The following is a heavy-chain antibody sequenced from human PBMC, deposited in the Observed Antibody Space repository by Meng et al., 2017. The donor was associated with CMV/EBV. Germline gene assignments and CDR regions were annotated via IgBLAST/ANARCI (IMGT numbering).Heavy chain of an antibody. J-gene: IGHJ5*02. V-gene: IGHV1-18*04. CDR1: GYTFTGYY. Sequence: ASVKVSCKASGYTFTGYYMHWVRQAPGQGREWMGWISAYNGNTNYAQKLQGRVTMTTDTSTSTAYMELRSLRSDDTAVYYCARGQLWAHNWFDPWGQGTLVTVSS. D-gene: IGHD5-18*01. CDR3: ARGQLWAHNWFDP. CDR2: ISAYNGNT.